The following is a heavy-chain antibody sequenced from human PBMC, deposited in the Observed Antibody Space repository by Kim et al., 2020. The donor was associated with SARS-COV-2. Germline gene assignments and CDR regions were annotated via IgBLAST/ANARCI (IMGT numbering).Heavy chain of an antibody. CDR3: ARRALGWELLRPFDY. D-gene: IGHD1-26*01. J-gene: IGHJ4*02. Sequence: PSLKSRVTISVDTSKNQFSLKLSSVTAADTAVYYCARRALGWELLRPFDYWGQGTLVTVSS. V-gene: IGHV4-34*01.